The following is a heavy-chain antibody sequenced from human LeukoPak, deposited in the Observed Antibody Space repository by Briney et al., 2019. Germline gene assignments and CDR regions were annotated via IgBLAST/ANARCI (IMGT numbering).Heavy chain of an antibody. J-gene: IGHJ3*01. V-gene: IGHV1-8*01. CDR1: GYTFTDYD. D-gene: IGHD6-13*01. Sequence: GASVKVFHKASGYTFTDYDINCVRQATGQGLEWMGWMNPNSTNTDFAQSFYAQKFQGRVTMSRDTSINTAYMELSSLRSEDTAVYFCARSRDALDVWGQGTMVTVSS. CDR3: ARSRDALDV. CDR2: MNPNSTNT.